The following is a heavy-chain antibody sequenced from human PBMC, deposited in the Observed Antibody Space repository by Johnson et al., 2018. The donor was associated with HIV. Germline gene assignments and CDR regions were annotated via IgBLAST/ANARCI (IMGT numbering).Heavy chain of an antibody. CDR1: GFTFSDYY. Sequence: QVQLVESGGGLVQPGGSLRLSCAASGFTFSDYYMSWIRQAPGKGLEWVSYISSSGSTIYYADSVKGRFTISRDNAKNSLYLQMNSLRAEDTAVYYCARDLLYNCERRTDAFDIWGQGTMVTVSS. J-gene: IGHJ3*02. CDR3: ARDLLYNCERRTDAFDI. V-gene: IGHV3-11*04. CDR2: ISSSGSTI. D-gene: IGHD1-20*01.